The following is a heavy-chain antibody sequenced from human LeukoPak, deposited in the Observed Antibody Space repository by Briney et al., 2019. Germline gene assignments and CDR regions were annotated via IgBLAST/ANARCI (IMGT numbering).Heavy chain of an antibody. V-gene: IGHV3-49*04. J-gene: IGHJ4*02. CDR2: IRSKAYGGTT. D-gene: IGHD5-12*01. Sequence: GGSLRLSCAASGFTFSSYWMSWVRQAPGKGLEWVGFIRSKAYGGTTEYAASVEGRFTISRDDSKSIAYLQMNSLKTEDTAVYYCTRDGMWLPPDYWGQGTLVTVSS. CDR1: GFTFSSYW. CDR3: TRDGMWLPPDY.